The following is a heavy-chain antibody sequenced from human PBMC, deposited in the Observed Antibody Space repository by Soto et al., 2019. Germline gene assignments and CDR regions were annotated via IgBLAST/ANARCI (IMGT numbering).Heavy chain of an antibody. V-gene: IGHV4-4*09. CDR3: ARTLDYGHMDV. Sequence: LPETLSLTCTVSGDSFRNQYWSWIRRPPGRGLEWIGYIYRSGSTKYNPSLKSRLTISVDTSKNQFSLKLSSVTAADTAVYYCARTLDYGHMDVWGKGTTVTVSS. CDR1: GDSFRNQY. CDR2: IYRSGST. J-gene: IGHJ6*03. D-gene: IGHD3-16*01.